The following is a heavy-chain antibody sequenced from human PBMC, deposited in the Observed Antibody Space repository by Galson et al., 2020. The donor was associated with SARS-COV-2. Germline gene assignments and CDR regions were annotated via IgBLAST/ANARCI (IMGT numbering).Heavy chain of an antibody. Sequence: SEPLSLTCAVSGGSISSGGYSWGWIRQQPGKGLEWIGYIYYSGSNYYNPAPKSRVTMSVDTSKNQFSRRLRSVTAADAAVYYCASLTMVRGVDDAFDIWGQGTMVTVSS. D-gene: IGHD3-10*01. CDR3: ASLTMVRGVDDAFDI. J-gene: IGHJ3*02. CDR2: IYYSGSN. CDR1: GGSISSGGYS. V-gene: IGHV4-30-4*07.